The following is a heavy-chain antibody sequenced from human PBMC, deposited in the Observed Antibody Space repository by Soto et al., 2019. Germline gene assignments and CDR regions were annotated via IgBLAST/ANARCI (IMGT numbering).Heavy chain of an antibody. CDR1: GFTFSSYS. J-gene: IGHJ6*02. Sequence: EVQLVESGGGLVKPGGSLRLSCAASGFTFSSYSMNWVRQAPGKGLEWVSSISSSSSYIYYADSVKGRFTISRDNAKNSLYLQMNSLRAEDTAVYYCARGLAATSYYYYGMDVWGQGTTVTVSS. CDR3: ARGLAATSYYYYGMDV. CDR2: ISSSSSYI. V-gene: IGHV3-21*01. D-gene: IGHD2-15*01.